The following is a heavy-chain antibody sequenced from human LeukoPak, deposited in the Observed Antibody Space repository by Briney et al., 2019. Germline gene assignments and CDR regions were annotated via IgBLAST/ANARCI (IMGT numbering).Heavy chain of an antibody. Sequence: GGSLRLSCAGSGFTFRSHGMHWVRQAPGKGLEWVAVISYDGSNKYYADSVKGRFTISRDNSKNTLYLQMNSLRAEDTAVYYCAREAYSGSYRSTDGIDYWGQGTLVTVSS. CDR2: ISYDGSNK. D-gene: IGHD1-26*01. J-gene: IGHJ4*02. CDR3: AREAYSGSYRSTDGIDY. V-gene: IGHV3-30*03. CDR1: GFTFRSHG.